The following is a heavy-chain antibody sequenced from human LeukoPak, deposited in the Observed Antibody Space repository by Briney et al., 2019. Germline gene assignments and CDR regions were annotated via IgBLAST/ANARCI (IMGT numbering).Heavy chain of an antibody. D-gene: IGHD1-14*01. J-gene: IGHJ4*02. CDR1: GFTFSNFW. CDR2: IKQDGGEK. CDR3: TKSGTTFDY. Sequence: GALRLSCAASGFTFSNFWMSWVRQAPGKGLEWVANIKQDGGEKYYVDSVKGRFTISRDNAKNSVYLQMNNLRAADTAMYYCTKSGTTFDYWGQGTLVTVSS. V-gene: IGHV3-7*01.